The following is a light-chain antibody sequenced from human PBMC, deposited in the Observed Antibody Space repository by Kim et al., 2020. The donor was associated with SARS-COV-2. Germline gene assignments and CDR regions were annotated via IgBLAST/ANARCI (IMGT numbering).Light chain of an antibody. CDR2: EDN. Sequence: SSELTQPPSVSVSPGQTASITCSGNKLGNRFTSWYQQRPGQSPVLVIYEDNKRPSGIPERFSAFNSGNTATLTIGETQALDEADYYCQAWDSNTASVVFGGGTQLTVL. CDR1: KLGNRF. V-gene: IGLV3-1*01. CDR3: QAWDSNTASVV. J-gene: IGLJ2*01.